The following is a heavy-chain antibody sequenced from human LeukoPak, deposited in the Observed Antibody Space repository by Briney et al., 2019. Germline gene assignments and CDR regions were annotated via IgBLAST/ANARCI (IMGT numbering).Heavy chain of an antibody. CDR3: ARSGLSRFGF. D-gene: IGHD2/OR15-2a*01. J-gene: IGHJ4*02. CDR2: FSGSGGST. Sequence: GGSLRLSCAASGFTFSIYWMTWVRQAPGKGLQWVSAFSGSGGSTYYADSVKGRFTISRDNSRNTLYLQMNSLRAEDTAVYYCARSGLSRFGFWGQGTLVTVSS. V-gene: IGHV3-23*01. CDR1: GFTFSIYW.